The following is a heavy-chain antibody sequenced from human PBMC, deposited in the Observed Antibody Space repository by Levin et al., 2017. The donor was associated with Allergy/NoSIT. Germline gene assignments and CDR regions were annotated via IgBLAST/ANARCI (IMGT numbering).Heavy chain of an antibody. CDR3: ARTYYDILTGYRGHDY. V-gene: IGHV3-7*01. CDR1: GFTFSSYW. D-gene: IGHD3-9*01. J-gene: IGHJ4*02. Sequence: GGSLRLSCAASGFTFSSYWMSWVRQAPGKGLEWVANIKQDGSEKYYVDSVKGRFTISRDNAKNSLYLQMNSLRAEDTAVYYCARTYYDILTGYRGHDYWGQGTLVTVSS. CDR2: IKQDGSEK.